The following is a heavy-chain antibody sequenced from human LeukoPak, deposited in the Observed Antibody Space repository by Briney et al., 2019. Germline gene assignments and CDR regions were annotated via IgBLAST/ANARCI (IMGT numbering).Heavy chain of an antibody. D-gene: IGHD6-6*01. Sequence: ASVKVSCKASRGTFSNLAFSWVRHAPGQGLGWMGGIIPAFGTPSYPQRFHGRVTISTDESTSSVYMELSGLRSEDTAVYYCSTRGGSTSSLDSWGQGTLV. CDR2: IIPAFGTP. CDR1: RGTFSNLA. CDR3: STRGGSTSSLDS. J-gene: IGHJ4*02. V-gene: IGHV1-69*05.